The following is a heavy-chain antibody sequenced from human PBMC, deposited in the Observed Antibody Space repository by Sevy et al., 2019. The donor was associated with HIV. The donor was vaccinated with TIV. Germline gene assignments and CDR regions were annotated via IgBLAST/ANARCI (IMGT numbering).Heavy chain of an antibody. V-gene: IGHV3-30*04. CDR1: GFSFSRSP. J-gene: IGHJ6*02. CDR2: MSYNGNKK. Sequence: GGSLRLSCAASGFSFSRSPMHWVRQAPGKGLEWMAVMSYNGNKKYNEDSVKGRFIISRDDSKNTLYLQMNRVRVEDTAVYYCAREGFLTGGLIVSYGMDVWGQGTTVTVSS. CDR3: AREGFLTGGLIVSYGMDV. D-gene: IGHD3-16*02.